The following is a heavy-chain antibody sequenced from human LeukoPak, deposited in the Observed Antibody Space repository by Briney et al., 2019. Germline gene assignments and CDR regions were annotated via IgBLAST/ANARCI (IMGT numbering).Heavy chain of an antibody. J-gene: IGHJ4*02. D-gene: IGHD5-18*01. CDR3: ARVSDSGYSYGSKDY. CDR2: ISAYNGNT. CDR1: GYTFTSYG. Sequence: ASVKVSCKASGYTFTSYGISWVRQAPGQGLEWMGWISAYNGNTNYAQKLQGRVIMTTDTSTSTAYMELRSLRSDDTAVYYCARVSDSGYSYGSKDYWGQGTLVTVSS. V-gene: IGHV1-18*01.